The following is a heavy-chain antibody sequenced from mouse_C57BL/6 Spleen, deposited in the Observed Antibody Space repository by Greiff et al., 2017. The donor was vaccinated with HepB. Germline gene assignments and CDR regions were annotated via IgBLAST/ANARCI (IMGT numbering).Heavy chain of an antibody. CDR2: INPNNGGT. J-gene: IGHJ3*01. CDR1: GYTFTDYN. V-gene: IGHV1-22*01. CDR3: ARSDDYEAWFAY. D-gene: IGHD2-4*01. Sequence: EVQLQQSGPELVKPGASVKMSCKASGYTFTDYNMHWVKQSHGKSLEWIGYINPNNGGTSYNQKFKGKATLTVNKSSSTAYMELRSLTSEDSAVYYCARSDDYEAWFAYWGQGTLVTVSA.